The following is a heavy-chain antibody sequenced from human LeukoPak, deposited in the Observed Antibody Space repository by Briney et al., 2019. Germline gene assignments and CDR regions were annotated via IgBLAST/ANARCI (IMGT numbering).Heavy chain of an antibody. CDR3: ARLYYSATSGSFHYYYLDV. J-gene: IGHJ6*03. V-gene: IGHV1-8*01. D-gene: IGHD3-22*01. Sequence: SVKLSCKASGYTFTSYDFSCVCQTPGQGVGWAGWINPYRGNTGYAQKFQGRVTMTRDTSINTAYMELSSLSSEDTAVYYCARLYYSATSGSFHYYYLDVWGKGTTVTGSS. CDR2: INPYRGNT. CDR1: GYTFTSYD.